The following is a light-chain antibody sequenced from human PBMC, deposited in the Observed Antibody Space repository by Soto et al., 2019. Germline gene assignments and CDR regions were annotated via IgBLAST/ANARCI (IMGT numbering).Light chain of an antibody. V-gene: IGLV1-40*01. Sequence: QLVLTQPPSVSGAPGQRVTISCAGSASNIGAGYDVHWYQQLPGTAPKLLIYHNNNRPSGVPDRFSGSKSGTSASLSITGLQAEDESDYYCQSYDSSLTAGVFGGGTKLTVL. CDR3: QSYDSSLTAGV. CDR1: ASNIGAGYD. J-gene: IGLJ3*02. CDR2: HNN.